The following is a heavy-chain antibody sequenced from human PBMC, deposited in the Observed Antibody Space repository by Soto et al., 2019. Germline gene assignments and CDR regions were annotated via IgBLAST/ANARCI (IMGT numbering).Heavy chain of an antibody. D-gene: IGHD1-1*01. CDR2: IKSKTDGGTT. CDR3: TREPGLLDYYYYGMDV. CDR1: GFTFSNAW. Sequence: GGSLRLSCAASGFTFSNAWMNWVRQAPGKGLEWVGRIKSKTDGGTTDYDAPVKSRFTISRDDSKNTLYLQMNSLKTEDTAVYYCTREPGLLDYYYYGMDVWGQGTTVTVSS. J-gene: IGHJ6*02. V-gene: IGHV3-15*07.